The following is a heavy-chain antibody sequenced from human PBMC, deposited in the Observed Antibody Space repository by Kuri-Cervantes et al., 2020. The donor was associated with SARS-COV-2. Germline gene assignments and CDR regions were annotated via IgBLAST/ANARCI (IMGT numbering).Heavy chain of an antibody. Sequence: SVKVSCKASGGTFSSYAISLVRQAPGQGLEWMGGIIPIFGTANYAQKFQGRVTITADESTSTAYMELSSLRSEDTAVYYCARAGVAGYSSGWNPYYYYGMDVWGQGTTVTDSS. CDR2: IIPIFGTA. V-gene: IGHV1-69*13. D-gene: IGHD6-19*01. CDR3: ARAGVAGYSSGWNPYYYYGMDV. CDR1: GGTFSSYA. J-gene: IGHJ6*02.